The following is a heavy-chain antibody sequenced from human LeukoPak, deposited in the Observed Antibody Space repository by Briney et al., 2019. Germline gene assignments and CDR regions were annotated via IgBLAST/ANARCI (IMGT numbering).Heavy chain of an antibody. CDR2: IYYSGST. D-gene: IGHD6-13*01. V-gene: IGHV4-39*07. Sequence: SETLSLTCTVSGGSISSSSYYWGWIRQPPGKGLEWIGSIYYSGSTNYNPSLKSRVTISVDTSKNQFSLKLTSVTAADTAVYYCARDSSSSWSWFDPWGQGTLVTVSS. J-gene: IGHJ5*02. CDR1: GGSISSSSYY. CDR3: ARDSSSSWSWFDP.